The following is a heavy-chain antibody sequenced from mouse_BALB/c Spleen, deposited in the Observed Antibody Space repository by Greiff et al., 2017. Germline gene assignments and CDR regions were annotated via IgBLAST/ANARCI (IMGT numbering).Heavy chain of an antibody. CDR1: GYTFTSYY. D-gene: IGHD1-1*01. CDR3: ARSTTGAMDY. Sequence: LQESRPELVKPGASVRISCKASGYTFTSYYIHWVKQRPGQGLEWIGWIYPGNVNTKYNEKFKGKATLTADKSSSTAYMQLSSLTSEDSAVYFCARSTTGAMDYWGQGTSVTVSS. CDR2: IYPGNVNT. J-gene: IGHJ4*01. V-gene: IGHV1S56*01.